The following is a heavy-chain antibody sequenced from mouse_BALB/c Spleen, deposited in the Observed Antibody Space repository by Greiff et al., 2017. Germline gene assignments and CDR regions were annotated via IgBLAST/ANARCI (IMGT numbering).Heavy chain of an antibody. J-gene: IGHJ4*01. CDR1: GFNIKDTY. Sequence: VQLKESGAELVKPGASVKLSCTASGFNIKDTYMHWVKQRPEQGLEWIGRIDPANGNTKYDPKFQGKATITADTSSNTAYLQLSSLTSEDTAVYYCAPSRRDAMDYWGQGTSVTVSS. CDR3: APSRRDAMDY. V-gene: IGHV14-3*02. D-gene: IGHD3-1*01. CDR2: IDPANGNT.